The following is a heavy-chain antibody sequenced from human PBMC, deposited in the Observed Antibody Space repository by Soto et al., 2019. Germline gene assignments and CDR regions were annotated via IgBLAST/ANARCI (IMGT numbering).Heavy chain of an antibody. CDR2: IFYSGNT. Sequence: QVQLQESGPGLVKPSETLSLNCTVSGGSISSYYWSWIRQPPGKGLEWIGYIFYSGNTNYNPSLKSRVTISVDPFRNQFSLKLRSVTAADTAMYYCARHKSSDSNWYYWGRGILVTVSS. V-gene: IGHV4-59*01. J-gene: IGHJ4*02. D-gene: IGHD6-13*01. CDR3: ARHKSSDSNWYY. CDR1: GGSISSYY.